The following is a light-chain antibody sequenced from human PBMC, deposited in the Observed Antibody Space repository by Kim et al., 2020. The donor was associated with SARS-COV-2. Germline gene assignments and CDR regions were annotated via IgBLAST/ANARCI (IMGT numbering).Light chain of an antibody. CDR1: SSNIGAGYD. CDR2: VNS. V-gene: IGLV1-40*01. J-gene: IGLJ3*02. Sequence: QRVPISCTGGSSNIGAGYDVHWYQQHPGTVPKLLAHVNSNRPSGVSDRFSGSKSGTSASLAISGLQSEDEADYYCQSYDSSLRGLVFGGGTQLTVL. CDR3: QSYDSSLRGLV.